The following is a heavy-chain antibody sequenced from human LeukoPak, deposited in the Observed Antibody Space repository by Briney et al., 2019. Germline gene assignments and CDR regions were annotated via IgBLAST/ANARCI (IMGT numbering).Heavy chain of an antibody. J-gene: IGHJ4*02. CDR3: ARRGSSGCFDF. Sequence: GRSLRLSCAASGFTFSSYGMYWVRQAPGKGLEWVAVMSHDGSNEYYGDSVKGRFTISRDNSKNTLFLQMHSLRAEDTATYYCARRGSSGCFDFWGQGTLVTVSS. CDR1: GFTFSSYG. D-gene: IGHD6-19*01. CDR2: MSHDGSNE. V-gene: IGHV3-30-3*01.